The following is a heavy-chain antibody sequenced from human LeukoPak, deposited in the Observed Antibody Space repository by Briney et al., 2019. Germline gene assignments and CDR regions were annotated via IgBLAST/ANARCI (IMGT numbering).Heavy chain of an antibody. D-gene: IGHD3-22*01. CDR1: GGSISSHY. Sequence: SETLSLTCTVSGGSISSHYWRWIRQPPGKGLEWIGYIYYSGSTNYNPSLKSRVTISVDTSKNQFSLKLSSVTAADTAVYYCAREANYYDSSGYYSVDAFDIWGQGTMVTVSS. J-gene: IGHJ3*02. V-gene: IGHV4-59*11. CDR3: AREANYYDSSGYYSVDAFDI. CDR2: IYYSGST.